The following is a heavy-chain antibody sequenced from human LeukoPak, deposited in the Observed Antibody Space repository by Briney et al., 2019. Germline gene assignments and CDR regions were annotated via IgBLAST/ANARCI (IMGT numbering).Heavy chain of an antibody. CDR1: GYSISSGYY. V-gene: IGHV4-61*01. Sequence: PSETLSLTCAVSGYSISSGYYWSWIRQPPGKGLEWIGYIYYSGSTNYNPSLKSRVTISVDTSKNQFSLKLSSVTAADTAVYYCAREGLSRDGYNSDYYYYYYMDVWGKGTTVTVSS. CDR3: AREGLSRDGYNSDYYYYYYMDV. J-gene: IGHJ6*03. D-gene: IGHD5-24*01. CDR2: IYYSGST.